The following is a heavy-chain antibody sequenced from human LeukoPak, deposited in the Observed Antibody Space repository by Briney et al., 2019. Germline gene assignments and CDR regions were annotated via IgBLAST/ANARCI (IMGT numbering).Heavy chain of an antibody. V-gene: IGHV4-31*03. Sequence: SQTLSLTCTVSGGSISSGGYYWSWIRQHPGKGLEWIGYIYYSGSTYYNPSLRSRVTISVDTSKNQFSLKLSSVTAADTAVYYCARGLRDYDSRTFDPWGQGTLVTVSS. CDR1: GGSISSGGYY. CDR3: ARGLRDYDSRTFDP. CDR2: IYYSGST. J-gene: IGHJ5*02. D-gene: IGHD3-22*01.